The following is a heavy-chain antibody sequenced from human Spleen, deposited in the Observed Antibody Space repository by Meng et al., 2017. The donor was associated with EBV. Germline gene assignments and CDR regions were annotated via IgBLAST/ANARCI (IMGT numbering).Heavy chain of an antibody. D-gene: IGHD3-22*01. Sequence: QVQLQESGPGLVKPSQTLSLTCTVSGGSISSGGYSWSWIRQPPGKGLEWIVYISDGGNTYYNPSLKSRLSISVDTSKNQFSLELTSVTAADTAVYYCARSYDSSGYQFDPWGQVTLVTVSS. CDR2: ISDGGNT. CDR1: GGSISSGGYS. V-gene: IGHV4-30-4*01. CDR3: ARSYDSSGYQFDP. J-gene: IGHJ5*02.